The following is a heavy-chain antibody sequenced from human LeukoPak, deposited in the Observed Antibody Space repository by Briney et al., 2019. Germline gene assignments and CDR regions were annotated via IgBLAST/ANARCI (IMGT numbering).Heavy chain of an antibody. CDR2: INAGNGNT. CDR3: ATGEYSGYDYDY. D-gene: IGHD5-12*01. CDR1: GYTFTNHA. Sequence: ASVKVSCKASGYTFTNHAMHWVRQAPGQRLEWMGWINAGNGNTKYSQKFQGRVTITRDTSASTAYMELSSLRSEDTAVYYCATGEYSGYDYDYWGQGTLVTVSS. V-gene: IGHV1-3*01. J-gene: IGHJ4*02.